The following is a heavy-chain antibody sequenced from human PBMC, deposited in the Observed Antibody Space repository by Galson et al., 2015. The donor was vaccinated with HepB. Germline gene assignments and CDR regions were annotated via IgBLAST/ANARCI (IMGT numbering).Heavy chain of an antibody. CDR3: ARRGEQGAYDL. Sequence: QVQLQESGPGLVKPSETLSLTCTVSGGSISTNYWSWIRQPAGKGLEWIGRINTSGTSNYNPSLKSRVALSPDTSNNQISLNLRSVTAADTAMYYCARRGEQGAYDLWGQGTMVTVSS. V-gene: IGHV4-4*07. J-gene: IGHJ3*01. CDR2: INTSGTS. CDR1: GGSISTNY. D-gene: IGHD6-13*01.